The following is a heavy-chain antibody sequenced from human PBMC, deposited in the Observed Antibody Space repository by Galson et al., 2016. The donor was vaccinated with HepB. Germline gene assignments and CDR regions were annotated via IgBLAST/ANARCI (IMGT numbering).Heavy chain of an antibody. CDR3: ARIGYNFIHYYQYGMDV. Sequence: SVKVSCKASGGTFSSFPISWVRQAPGQGLEWMGGIIPEFGTTNYAQKFQGRATITADESTSTAYMDLNSLRSEDTAVYYCARIGYNFIHYYQYGMDVWGQGTTVTVSS. J-gene: IGHJ6*02. CDR1: GGTFSSFP. V-gene: IGHV1-69*13. D-gene: IGHD5-24*01. CDR2: IIPEFGTT.